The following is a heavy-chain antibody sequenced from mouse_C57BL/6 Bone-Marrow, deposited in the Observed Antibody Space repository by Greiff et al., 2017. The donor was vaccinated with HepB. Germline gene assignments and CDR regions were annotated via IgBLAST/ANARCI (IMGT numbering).Heavy chain of an antibody. V-gene: IGHV5-12*01. CDR3: ARIYDYDGGVDY. D-gene: IGHD2-4*01. CDR1: GFTFSDYY. CDR2: ISNGGGST. Sequence: EVQLMESGGGLVQPGGSLKLSCAASGFTFSDYYMYWVRQTPEKRLEWVAYISNGGGSTYYPDTVKGRFTISRDNAKNTLYLQMSRLKSEDTAMYYCARIYDYDGGVDYWGQGTTLTVSS. J-gene: IGHJ2*01.